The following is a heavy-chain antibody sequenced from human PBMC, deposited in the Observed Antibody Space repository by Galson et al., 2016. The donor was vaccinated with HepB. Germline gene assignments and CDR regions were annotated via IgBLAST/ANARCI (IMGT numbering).Heavy chain of an antibody. Sequence: CAISGDSVSSNSAAWNWIRQSPSRGLEWLGRTYYRSKWFNNDAVSVKSRITINPDTSKNQFSLQLNSVTHEDTAVYYCARGTRAFFDYWGQGTLVTVSS. CDR2: TYYRSKWFN. D-gene: IGHD1-1*01. CDR3: ARGTRAFFDY. J-gene: IGHJ4*02. CDR1: GDSVSSNSAA. V-gene: IGHV6-1*01.